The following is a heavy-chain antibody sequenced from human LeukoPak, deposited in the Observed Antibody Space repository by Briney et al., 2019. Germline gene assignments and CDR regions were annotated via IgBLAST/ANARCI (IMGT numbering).Heavy chain of an antibody. CDR1: GGTFSSYT. CDR3: AREKSSHCCYYFDY. V-gene: IGHV1-69*04. D-gene: IGHD2-21*02. CDR2: IIPILGIA. Sequence: VASVKVSCKASGGTFSSYTISWVRQASGQGLEWMGRIIPILGIANYAQKFQGRVTITADKSTSTAYMELSSLRSEDTAVYYCAREKSSHCCYYFDYWGQGTLVTVSS. J-gene: IGHJ4*02.